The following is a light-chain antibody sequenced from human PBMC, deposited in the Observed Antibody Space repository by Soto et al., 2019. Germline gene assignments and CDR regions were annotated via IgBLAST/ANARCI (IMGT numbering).Light chain of an antibody. CDR3: QSYDSSLSGWV. V-gene: IGLV1-40*01. CDR2: VNS. J-gene: IGLJ3*02. CDR1: SSNIGAGYD. Sequence: QSVLTQPPSLSGAPGQRVTISCTGSSSNIGAGYDVNWYQQLPGTAPKLLIYVNSNRPSGVPDRFSGSKSGTSASLAITGLQAEDETDYYCQSYDSSLSGWVFGGGTKLTVL.